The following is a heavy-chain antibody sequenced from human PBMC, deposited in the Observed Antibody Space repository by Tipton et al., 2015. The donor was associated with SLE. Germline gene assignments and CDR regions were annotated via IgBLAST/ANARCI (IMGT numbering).Heavy chain of an antibody. Sequence: SGFTFSSYGMHWVRQAPGKGLEWVAVIWFDGSNKYYADSVKGRFTISRDNSKHTLYLQMNSLRAEDTAVYYCARRSGYYYYYMDVWGKGTTVTVSS. CDR3: ARRSGYYYYYMDV. V-gene: IGHV3-33*01. CDR2: IWFDGSNK. CDR1: GFTFSSYG. D-gene: IGHD3-3*01. J-gene: IGHJ6*03.